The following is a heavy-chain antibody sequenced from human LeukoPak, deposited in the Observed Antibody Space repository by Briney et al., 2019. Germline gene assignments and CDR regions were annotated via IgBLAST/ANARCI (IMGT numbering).Heavy chain of an antibody. D-gene: IGHD5-12*01. CDR3: ARSGRDVGIAFDI. V-gene: IGHV4-34*01. CDR2: INHSGST. J-gene: IGHJ3*02. Sequence: PSEILSLTCAVYGGPFNDYYWNWLRQPPGKGLEWIGEINHSGSTNYHPSYKSRVTISLDTSQNHFSLKLTSVTAADTAVYYCARSGRDVGIAFDIWGLGTLVTISS. CDR1: GGPFNDYY.